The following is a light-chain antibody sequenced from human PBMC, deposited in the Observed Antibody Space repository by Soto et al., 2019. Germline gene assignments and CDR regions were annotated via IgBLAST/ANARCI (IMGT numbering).Light chain of an antibody. CDR2: GAS. CDR1: QGISDY. Sequence: DIQLTQSPSFLSASVGDRVTISCRASQGISDYLAWYQQKPGKAPKLLIYGASTLQSGDPSRFSGSASGTEFTLTIGSLQPEDFATYFCQQFNAYPLTFGGGTELEIK. J-gene: IGKJ4*01. CDR3: QQFNAYPLT. V-gene: IGKV1-9*01.